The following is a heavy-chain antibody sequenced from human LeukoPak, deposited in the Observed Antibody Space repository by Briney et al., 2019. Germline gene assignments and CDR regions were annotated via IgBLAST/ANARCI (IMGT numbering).Heavy chain of an antibody. CDR3: TRGVHGGGNWFDP. CDR1: GYTFTGHY. J-gene: IGHJ5*02. D-gene: IGHD4-23*01. Sequence: ASVKVSCKASGYTFTGHYMHWVRQAPGQGLEWMGGINPNSGGTNYAQKFQGRVTMTRDTSISTAYMELSGLISDDTAVYYCTRGVHGGGNWFDPWGQGALVTVSS. V-gene: IGHV1-2*02. CDR2: INPNSGGT.